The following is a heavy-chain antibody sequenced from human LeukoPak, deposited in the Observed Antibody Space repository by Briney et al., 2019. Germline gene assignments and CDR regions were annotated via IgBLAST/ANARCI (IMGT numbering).Heavy chain of an antibody. Sequence: GASVKVSCKHSGYTFTTHSINWLRQAPGQGLERMGWINANTGNPTYAQGFTGRFVFSLDTSVSTAYLQISSLKADDTAVYYCARDASTINFDYWGQGTLVTVSS. D-gene: IGHD5-12*01. CDR1: GYTFTTHS. V-gene: IGHV7-4-1*02. J-gene: IGHJ4*02. CDR2: INANTGNP. CDR3: ARDASTINFDY.